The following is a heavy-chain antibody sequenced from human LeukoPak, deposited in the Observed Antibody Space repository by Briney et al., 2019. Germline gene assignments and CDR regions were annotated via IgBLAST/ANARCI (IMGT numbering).Heavy chain of an antibody. CDR2: IIPIFGTA. V-gene: IGHV1-69*13. CDR1: GGTFSSYA. D-gene: IGHD4-17*01. CDR3: ASGGDYGNY. J-gene: IGHJ4*02. Sequence: GASVKVSCKASGGTFSSYAISWARQAPGQGLEWMGGIIPIFGTANYAQKFQGRVTITADESTSTAYMELSSLRCEDTAVYYCASGGDYGNYWGQGTLVTVCS.